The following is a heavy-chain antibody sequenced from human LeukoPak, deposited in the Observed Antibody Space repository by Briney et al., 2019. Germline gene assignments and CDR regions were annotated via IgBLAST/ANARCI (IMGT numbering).Heavy chain of an antibody. CDR1: GGTFSSYA. CDR2: IIPIFGTA. J-gene: IGHJ4*02. Sequence: SVKVSCKASGGTFSSYAISWVRQAPGQGLEWMGGIIPIFGTANYAQKFQGRVTITADESTSTAYMELSSLRSEDTAVYHCARGSALLALSFDYWGQGTLVTVSS. CDR3: ARGSALLALSFDY. D-gene: IGHD2-15*01. V-gene: IGHV1-69*13.